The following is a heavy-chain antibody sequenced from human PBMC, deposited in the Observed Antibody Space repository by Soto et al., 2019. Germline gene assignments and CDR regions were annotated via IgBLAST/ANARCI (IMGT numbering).Heavy chain of an antibody. V-gene: IGHV3-48*02. CDR2: ICSRSQTI. J-gene: IGHJ4*02. CDR3: AREDIMGTRSFDY. Sequence: GGSLRLSCVVSEFIFSGYSMNWVRQAPGKGLEWLSYICSRSQTIYYADSVKGRFTISRDNAKNSLYLQMDSLRDEDTAMYFCAREDIMGTRSFDYWGQGTLVTVSS. CDR1: EFIFSGYS. D-gene: IGHD1-26*01.